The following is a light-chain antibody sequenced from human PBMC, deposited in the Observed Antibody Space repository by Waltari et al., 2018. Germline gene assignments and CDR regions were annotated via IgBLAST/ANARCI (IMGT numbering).Light chain of an antibody. CDR1: SSDVGCYND. CDR3: CSYRSGGTLL. Sequence: QAALTQPPSVSKSLGQSVTISCTGTSSDVGCYNDVSWYQQHPGTAPRLLIYDVRKRPSGVSDRFSGSKSGNTASLTISGLQAEDEADYYCCSYRSGGTLLFGGGTRLTVL. V-gene: IGLV2-18*02. J-gene: IGLJ2*01. CDR2: DVR.